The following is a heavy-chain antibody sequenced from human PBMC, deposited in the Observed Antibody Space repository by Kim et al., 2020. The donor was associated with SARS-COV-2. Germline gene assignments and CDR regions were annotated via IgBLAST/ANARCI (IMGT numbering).Heavy chain of an antibody. J-gene: IGHJ5*02. V-gene: IGHV4-39*01. Sequence: SETLSLTCTVSGGSISSSSYYWGWIRQPPGKGLEWIGSIYYSGSTYYNPSLKSRVTISVDTSKNQFSLKLSSVTAADTAVYYCARLWGMVRSRANWFDPWGQGTLVTVSS. CDR1: GGSISSSSYY. CDR2: IYYSGST. D-gene: IGHD3-10*01. CDR3: ARLWGMVRSRANWFDP.